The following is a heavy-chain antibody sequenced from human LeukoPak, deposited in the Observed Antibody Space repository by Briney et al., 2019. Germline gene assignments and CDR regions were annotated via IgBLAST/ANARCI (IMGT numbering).Heavy chain of an antibody. CDR2: INPNSGGT. Sequence: GASVKVSCKASGYTFTGYYMHWVRQAPGQGLEWMGWINPNSGGTNYAQKFQGWVTMTRDTSISTAYMELSRLRSDDTTVYYCARAPDSSGWHFDYWGQGTLVTVTS. D-gene: IGHD6-19*01. CDR1: GYTFTGYY. CDR3: ARAPDSSGWHFDY. J-gene: IGHJ4*02. V-gene: IGHV1-2*04.